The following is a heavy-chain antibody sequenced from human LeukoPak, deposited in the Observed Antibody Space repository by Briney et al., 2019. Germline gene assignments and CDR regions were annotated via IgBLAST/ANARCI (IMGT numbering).Heavy chain of an antibody. Sequence: SETLSLTCTVSGGSISSSSYYWGWNRQLTGKGLEWIRNIYYTGSTYYKPSLKSRVTISVDTSKHQVSLKRRSVTAADTAFYYCARFYYYDSRGPRYYFDYWGQGTPVTVSS. CDR3: ARFYYYDSRGPRYYFDY. J-gene: IGHJ4*02. CDR1: GGSISSSSYY. V-gene: IGHV4-39*01. D-gene: IGHD3-22*01. CDR2: IYYTGST.